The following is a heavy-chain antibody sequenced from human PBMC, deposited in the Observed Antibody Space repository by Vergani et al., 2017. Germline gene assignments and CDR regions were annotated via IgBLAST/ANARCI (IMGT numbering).Heavy chain of an antibody. CDR3: ARGSRAEGGSGPDK. Sequence: QVQLQESGPGLVKPSQTLSLSCTVSGCSDRTSIGYYWTWIRQPAWKTLEWIGQIFSSGTTNYNPSFKNRVTMSVDTSKNQFSLKLNSVTAADTAVYYCARGSRAEGGSGPDKWGQGTLVTVSS. CDR2: IFSSGTT. D-gene: IGHD6-13*01. CDR1: GCSDRTSIGYY. J-gene: IGHJ4*02. V-gene: IGHV4-61*02.